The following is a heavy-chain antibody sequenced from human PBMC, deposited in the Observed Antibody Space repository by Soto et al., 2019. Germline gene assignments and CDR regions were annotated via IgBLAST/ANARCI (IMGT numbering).Heavy chain of an antibody. CDR3: RVFWSGYYTGKGASDY. Sequence: SETLSLTCPVSGGSISSSGYYWGWIRQPPGKGLEWIGSIYYSGSTYYNPSLKSRVTISVDTSKNQFSLKLSSVTAADTAVYYCRVFWSGYYTGKGASDYWGQGTLVTVSS. J-gene: IGHJ4*02. CDR1: GGSISSSGYY. V-gene: IGHV4-39*01. D-gene: IGHD3-3*01. CDR2: IYYSGST.